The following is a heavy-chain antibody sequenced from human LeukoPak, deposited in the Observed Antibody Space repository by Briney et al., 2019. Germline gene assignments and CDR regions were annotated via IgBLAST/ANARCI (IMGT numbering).Heavy chain of an antibody. Sequence: ASVKVSCKASGYTFTGYYMHWVRQAPGQGLEWMGWINPNSGGTNYAQKFQGRVTMTRDTSISTAYMELSRLRYDDTAVYYCARDTGRYYDSSGYYYFDYWGQGTLVSVSS. J-gene: IGHJ4*02. V-gene: IGHV1-2*02. CDR2: INPNSGGT. D-gene: IGHD3-22*01. CDR1: GYTFTGYY. CDR3: ARDTGRYYDSSGYYYFDY.